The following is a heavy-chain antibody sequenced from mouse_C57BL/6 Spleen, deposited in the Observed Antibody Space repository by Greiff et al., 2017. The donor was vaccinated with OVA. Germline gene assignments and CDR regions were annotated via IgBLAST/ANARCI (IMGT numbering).Heavy chain of an antibody. D-gene: IGHD2-2*01. Sequence: EVQLQQSGAELVRPGASVKLSCTASGFNIKDDYMHWVKQRPEQGLEWIGWIDPENGDTEYASKFQGQATITADTSSNTAYLQLSSLTSEDTAVYYCTTWEGYDGGVAYWGQGTLVTVSA. CDR2: IDPENGDT. CDR1: GFNIKDDY. CDR3: TTWEGYDGGVAY. J-gene: IGHJ3*01. V-gene: IGHV14-4*01.